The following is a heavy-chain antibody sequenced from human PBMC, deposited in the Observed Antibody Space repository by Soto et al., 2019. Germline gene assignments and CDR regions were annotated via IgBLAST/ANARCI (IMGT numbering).Heavy chain of an antibody. Sequence: QVQLQESGPGLVKPSQTLSLTCTVSGGSISSGDYYWSWIRQPPGKGLEWIGYIYYSGSTYYNPSLKSRVTIPVATSKNQISRRLSSVSAADTAVYYCARGRFQKTATDYWYFELWGRGTLVTVSS. J-gene: IGHJ2*01. CDR2: IYYSGST. D-gene: IGHD3-3*01. CDR1: GGSISSGDYY. V-gene: IGHV4-30-4*01. CDR3: ARGRFQKTATDYWYFEL.